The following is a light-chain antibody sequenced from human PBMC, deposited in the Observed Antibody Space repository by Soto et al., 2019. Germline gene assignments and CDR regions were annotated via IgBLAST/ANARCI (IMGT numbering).Light chain of an antibody. CDR1: QTISFY. CDR3: QQAYSTPWT. V-gene: IGKV1-39*01. J-gene: IGKJ1*01. CDR2: AAS. Sequence: DIQMTQSPSSLSASVGDRATITCRASQTISFYLNWYQQKPGKAPKLLIYAASNLQSGVPSRFSASGSGTEFTLTLNSLQPEDFATYYCQQAYSTPWTFGQGTKVEIK.